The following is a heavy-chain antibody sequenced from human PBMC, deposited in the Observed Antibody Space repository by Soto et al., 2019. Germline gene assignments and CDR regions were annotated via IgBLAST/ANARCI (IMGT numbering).Heavy chain of an antibody. CDR1: GYTFTGYY. D-gene: IGHD6-25*01. CDR2: INPNSGGT. J-gene: IGHJ4*02. V-gene: IGHV1-2*04. CDR3: ARGGGSPRLHYYFDY. Sequence: ASVKVSCKASGYTFTGYYMHWVRQAPGQGLEWMGWINPNSGGTNYAQKFQGWVTMTRDTSISTAYMELSRLRSDDTAMYYCARGGGSPRLHYYFDYWGQGTLVTVSS.